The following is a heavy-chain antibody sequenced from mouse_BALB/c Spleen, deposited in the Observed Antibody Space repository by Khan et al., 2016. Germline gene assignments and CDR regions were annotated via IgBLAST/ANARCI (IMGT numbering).Heavy chain of an antibody. CDR2: IFPGSGST. Sequence: QVQLQQSGTELPRPGASVKLSCKASGYTFTDYYLHWVKQRTGQGLEWIGEIFPGSGSTYYNEKFKGKAVLTAATSSSTAYMQLSSLTSEDSAVYFCSRSYYGYFAMDYWGHGASVTVSS. D-gene: IGHD1-2*01. V-gene: IGHV1-77*01. J-gene: IGHJ4*01. CDR3: SRSYYGYFAMDY. CDR1: GYTFTDYY.